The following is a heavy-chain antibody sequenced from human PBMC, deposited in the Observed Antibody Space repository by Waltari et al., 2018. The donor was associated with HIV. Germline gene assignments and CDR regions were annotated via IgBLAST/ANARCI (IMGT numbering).Heavy chain of an antibody. CDR1: AYTFTNYG. D-gene: IGHD3-22*01. J-gene: IGHJ4*02. CDR2: ISGYNGDT. CDR3: ARDHYYGSSGYYSDY. V-gene: IGHV1-18*01. Sequence: QVHLVQSGAELRKPGASVTVYCKATAYTFTNYGITWVRQAPGQGLDWMGWISGYNGDTKYAQKVRGRVTMTTDTSTSTAYLEMGSLRFDDTAVYYCARDHYYGSSGYYSDYWGQGTLVTVSS.